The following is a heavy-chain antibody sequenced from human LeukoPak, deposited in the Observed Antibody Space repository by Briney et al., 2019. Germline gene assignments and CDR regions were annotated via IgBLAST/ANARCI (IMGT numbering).Heavy chain of an antibody. CDR1: GYSISSGYS. D-gene: IGHD6-13*01. J-gene: IGHJ4*02. V-gene: IGHV4-38-2*02. Sequence: SETLSLTCTVPGYSISSGYSWGWIRQPPGKGLEWIGSMYYSGSSYYNPSLKSRVTISVDTSKNQFSLRLSSVTAADTAMYYCARESSASALDYWGQGTLVTVSS. CDR2: MYYSGSS. CDR3: ARESSASALDY.